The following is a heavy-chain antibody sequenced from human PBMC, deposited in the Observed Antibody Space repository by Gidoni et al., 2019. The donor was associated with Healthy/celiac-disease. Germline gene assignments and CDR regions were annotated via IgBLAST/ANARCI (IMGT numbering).Heavy chain of an antibody. J-gene: IGHJ3*02. CDR1: GFSLSNARMG. V-gene: IGHV2-26*01. CDR3: ARIRSDCSGGSCYFDAFDI. D-gene: IGHD2-15*01. CDR2: IFSNDEK. Sequence: QVTLKESGPVLVKPTETLTLTCTVSGFSLSNARMGVSWIRQPPGKALEWLAHIFSNDEKSYSTSLKSRLTISKDTSKSQVVLTMTNMDPVDTATYYCARIRSDCSGGSCYFDAFDIWGQGTMVTVSS.